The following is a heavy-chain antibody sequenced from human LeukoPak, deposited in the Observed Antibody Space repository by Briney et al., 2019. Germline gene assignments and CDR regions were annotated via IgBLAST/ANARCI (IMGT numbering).Heavy chain of an antibody. V-gene: IGHV4-59*01. D-gene: IGHD1-26*01. J-gene: IGHJ4*02. CDR3: ARDKVDSGSSWDYFDY. CDR1: GGSMSSYF. CDR2: IYYSGST. Sequence: SETLSLTCTVSGGSMSSYFWSWIRQPSGKGLEWIGYIYYSGSTNYNPSLKSRVTISVDTSKKQFSLKLSSVTAADTAVYYCARDKVDSGSSWDYFDYWGQGTLVTVSS.